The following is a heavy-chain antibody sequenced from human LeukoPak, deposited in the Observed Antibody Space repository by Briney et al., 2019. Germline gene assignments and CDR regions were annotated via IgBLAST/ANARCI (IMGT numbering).Heavy chain of an antibody. CDR2: ISGNGGST. CDR3: TGSYYYEYFQH. V-gene: IGHV3-23*01. CDR1: GLTLSSYA. D-gene: IGHD3-22*01. Sequence: GGSLRLSCAASGLTLSSYAMNWVRQAPGRGLEWVSVISGNGGSTYYADSVRGRFTISRDNSKSTLYLQMNSLRAEDTALYYCTGSYYYEYFQHWGQGTLVTVSS. J-gene: IGHJ1*01.